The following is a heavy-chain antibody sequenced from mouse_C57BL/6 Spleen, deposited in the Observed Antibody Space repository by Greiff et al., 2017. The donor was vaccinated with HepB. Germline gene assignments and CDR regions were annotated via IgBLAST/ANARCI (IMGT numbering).Heavy chain of an antibody. CDR1: GYTFTSYW. CDR2: IHPSDSDT. CDR3: AIAADADYAMDS. J-gene: IGHJ4*01. D-gene: IGHD6-1*01. V-gene: IGHV1-74*01. Sequence: QVQLQQPGAELVKPGASVKVSCKASGYTFTSYWMHWVKQRPGQGLEWIGRIHPSDSDTNYNQKFKGKATLTVDKSSSTASMQLSSLTSEDSAVSYCAIAADADYAMDSWGPAPSVTVSS.